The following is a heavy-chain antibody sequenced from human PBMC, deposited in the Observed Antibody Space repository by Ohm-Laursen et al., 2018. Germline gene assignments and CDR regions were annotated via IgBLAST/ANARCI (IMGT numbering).Heavy chain of an antibody. J-gene: IGHJ6*02. CDR3: ARDHIVVVVAATSEYYYYYGMDV. D-gene: IGHD2-15*01. V-gene: IGHV1-46*01. CDR1: GYTFTSYY. Sequence: ASVKVSCKASGYTFTSYYMHWVRQAPGQGLEWMGIINPSGGSTSYAQKFQGRVTMTRDTSTSTVYMELSSLRSEDTAVYYCARDHIVVVVAATSEYYYYYGMDVWGQGTTVTVSS. CDR2: INPSGGST.